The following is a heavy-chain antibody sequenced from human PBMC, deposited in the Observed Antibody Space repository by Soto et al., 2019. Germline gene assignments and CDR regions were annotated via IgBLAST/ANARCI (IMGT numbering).Heavy chain of an antibody. V-gene: IGHV3-66*01. Sequence: EVQLVESGGGLVQPGGSLRLSCAASGFVVSSNYLNWVRQAPGKGLEGVSVISTGSSTYYADSVKGRFTISRDNSENTLFLQMNSLRAEDTAVYYCARFYYGSGSYSWYFDLWGRGTLVTVSS. J-gene: IGHJ2*01. CDR3: ARFYYGSGSYSWYFDL. CDR2: ISTGSST. CDR1: GFVVSSNY. D-gene: IGHD3-10*01.